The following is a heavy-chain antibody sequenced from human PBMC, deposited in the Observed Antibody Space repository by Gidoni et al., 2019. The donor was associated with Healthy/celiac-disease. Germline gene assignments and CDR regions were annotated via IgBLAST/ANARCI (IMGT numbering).Heavy chain of an antibody. CDR3: ASGCISTSTSYPLWY. CDR2: IDQSGST. J-gene: IGHJ4*02. V-gene: IGHV4-38-2*01. CDR1: GYSISSGYY. Sequence: APLPEAGPALEEPSDTLSLPGAVSGYSISSGYYWGWPRQPPGKGLEWIGSIDQSGSTYYNPSLKCRVTISVDTSMNQVSLKLRSVTAADSAVYYCASGCISTSTSYPLWYWGQGTLVTVSS. D-gene: IGHD2-2*01.